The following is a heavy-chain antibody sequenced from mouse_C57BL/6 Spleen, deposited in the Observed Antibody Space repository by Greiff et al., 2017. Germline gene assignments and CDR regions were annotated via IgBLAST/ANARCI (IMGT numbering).Heavy chain of an antibody. D-gene: IGHD2-5*01. CDR3: TEDSNPFAY. V-gene: IGHV6-3*01. CDR1: GFTFSNYW. Sequence: DVQLVESGGGLVQPGGSMKLSCVASGFTFSNYWMNWVRQSPEKGLEWVAQIRLKSDNYATYYAESVKGRFTISRDDSKSSVYLQMNNLRAEDTGIYYCTEDSNPFAYWGQGTLVTVSA. J-gene: IGHJ3*01. CDR2: IRLKSDNYAT.